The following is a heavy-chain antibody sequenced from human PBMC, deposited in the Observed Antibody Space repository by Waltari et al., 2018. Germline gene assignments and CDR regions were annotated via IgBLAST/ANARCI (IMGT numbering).Heavy chain of an antibody. V-gene: IGHV4-34*01. CDR3: ARSGGLDTAMVYYFDY. J-gene: IGHJ4*02. CDR1: GGSFSGYY. Sequence: QVQLQQWGAGLLKPSETLSLTCAVYGGSFSGYYWSWIRQPPGKGLEWIGEINHSGSTNYNPSLKSLVTISVDTSKNQFSLKLSSVTATDTAVYYCARSGGLDTAMVYYFDYWGQGTLVTVSS. CDR2: INHSGST. D-gene: IGHD5-18*01.